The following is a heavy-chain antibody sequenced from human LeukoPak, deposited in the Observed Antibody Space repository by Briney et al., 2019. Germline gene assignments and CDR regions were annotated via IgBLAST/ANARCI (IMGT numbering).Heavy chain of an antibody. J-gene: IGHJ4*02. V-gene: IGHV3-66*01. D-gene: IGHD3-22*01. CDR2: IYSGGST. Sequence: GGSLRLSCAASGFTFSSYAMSWVRQAPGKGLEWVSVIYSGGSTYYADPVKGRFTISRDNSKNTVDLQMNSLRAEDTAVYYCARGHDYDSSVAYWGQGTLVTVSP. CDR3: ARGHDYDSSVAY. CDR1: GFTFSSYA.